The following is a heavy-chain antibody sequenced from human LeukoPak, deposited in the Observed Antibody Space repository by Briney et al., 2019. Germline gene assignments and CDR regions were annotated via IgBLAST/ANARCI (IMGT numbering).Heavy chain of an antibody. CDR2: IDHRGTA. CDR3: AVGITILGVAASFDS. J-gene: IGHJ4*02. V-gene: IGHV4-34*01. Sequence: SETLSLTCAVYGASYNAYYWSWIRQPPGKGLEWIGDIDHRGTATYNPSLKSRLTISADASKNQFSLKLNSVTDADTAVYYCAVGITILGVAASFDSWGQGNLVIASS. D-gene: IGHD3-3*01. CDR1: GASYNAYY.